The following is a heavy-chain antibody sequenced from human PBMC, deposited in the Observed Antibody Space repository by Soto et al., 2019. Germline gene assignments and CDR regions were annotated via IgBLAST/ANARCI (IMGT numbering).Heavy chain of an antibody. CDR2: IYYSGST. Sequence: PSETLSLTCTVSGASIGSRDYYWSWIRQPPGKGLEWIGYIYYSGSTYNNPSLKSRVTISIDTSKNQFSLKLSSVTAADTAVYYCASFRAAAGTHRVNGFDPWGQGTLVTVSS. J-gene: IGHJ5*02. CDR3: ASFRAAAGTHRVNGFDP. CDR1: GASIGSRDYY. D-gene: IGHD1-7*01. V-gene: IGHV4-30-4*01.